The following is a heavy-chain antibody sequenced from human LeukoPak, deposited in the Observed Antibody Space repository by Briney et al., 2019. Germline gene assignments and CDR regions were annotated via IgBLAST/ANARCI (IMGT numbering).Heavy chain of an antibody. CDR1: GLTVSTNH. Sequence: GGSLRLSCAASGLTVSTNHMSWVRQAPGKGLDWVSVIYTGGSTYYADSVKGRFVISRDNSKNTVYLQMNSLRVEDTADYYCARVATSPAGSSYYYYGMDVWGHGTTVSVSS. J-gene: IGHJ6*02. CDR2: IYTGGST. D-gene: IGHD1-26*01. CDR3: ARVATSPAGSSYYYYGMDV. V-gene: IGHV3-53*01.